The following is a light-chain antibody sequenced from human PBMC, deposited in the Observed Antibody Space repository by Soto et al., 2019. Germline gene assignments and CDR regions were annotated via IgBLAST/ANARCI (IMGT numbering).Light chain of an antibody. J-gene: IGKJ5*01. CDR1: QSVSSSY. V-gene: IGKV3-20*01. CDR3: QQYGSSPTT. CDR2: GAS. Sequence: SPGTLSLSPGERATLSCRASQSVSSSYLAWYQQKPGQAPRLLIYGASSRATGISDRFSGSGSGPDFTLTICRLEPEDFAVYYCQQYGSSPTTFGQGTRLEIK.